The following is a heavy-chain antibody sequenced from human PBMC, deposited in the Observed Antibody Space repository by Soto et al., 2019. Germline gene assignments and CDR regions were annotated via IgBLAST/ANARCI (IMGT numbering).Heavy chain of an antibody. D-gene: IGHD2-15*01. CDR3: ARDLYCSGGSCFFDP. Sequence: SVKVSCKASGFTFTSSAVQWVRQARGQRLEWIGWIVVGSGNTNYAQKFQERVTITRDMSTSTAYMELSSLRSDDTAVYYCARDLYCSGGSCFFDPWGQGTLVTVSS. CDR1: GFTFTSSA. V-gene: IGHV1-58*01. J-gene: IGHJ5*02. CDR2: IVVGSGNT.